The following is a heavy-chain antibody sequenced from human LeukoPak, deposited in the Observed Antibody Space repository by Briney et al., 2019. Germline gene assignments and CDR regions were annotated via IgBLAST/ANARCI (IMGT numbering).Heavy chain of an antibody. CDR3: AKEARIGNTGGSLDS. D-gene: IGHD2-8*02. V-gene: IGHV1-46*01. J-gene: IGHJ4*02. CDR2: LNPSGGGT. CDR1: GYSFTNYY. Sequence: ASVKVSCKASGYSFTNYYMHWVRQAPGQGLEWMGILNPSGGGTNYAQKFQDRVTMTRDTSTSTLYMELSSLRSDDTAVYYCAKEARIGNTGGSLDSWRQGTLLTVSS.